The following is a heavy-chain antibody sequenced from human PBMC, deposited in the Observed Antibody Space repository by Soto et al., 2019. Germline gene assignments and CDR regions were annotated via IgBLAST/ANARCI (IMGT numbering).Heavy chain of an antibody. CDR3: ARGGIQLSYAFDY. D-gene: IGHD1-1*01. CDR1: GSSFSNFY. J-gene: IGHJ4*02. V-gene: IGHV4-4*07. CDR2: IYTSGAT. Sequence: QVQLQESGPRLVKPSETLSLTCSVSGSSFSNFYWSWIRQSAGKGLEWIRRIYTSGATSYNPSLKSRVTMSVDTSQTQMSLSLRSVTAADTAVYFCARGGIQLSYAFDYWGPGILVTVSS.